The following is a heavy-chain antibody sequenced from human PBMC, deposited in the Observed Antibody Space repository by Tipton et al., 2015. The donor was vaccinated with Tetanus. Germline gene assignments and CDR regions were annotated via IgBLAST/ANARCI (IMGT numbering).Heavy chain of an antibody. CDR3: ASGPQYDNLGKSYLYFSY. CDR1: GFTFSSYG. V-gene: IGHV3-30*03. Sequence: SLRLSCAASGFTFSSYGMHWVRQAPGQGLEWVAVISYDGRNKYYADSVKGRFTISRDNSKNTLYLQMNSLRAEDTAVYFCASGPQYDNLGKSYLYFSYWGQGSLVTVSS. D-gene: IGHD3-16*02. CDR2: ISYDGRNK. J-gene: IGHJ4*02.